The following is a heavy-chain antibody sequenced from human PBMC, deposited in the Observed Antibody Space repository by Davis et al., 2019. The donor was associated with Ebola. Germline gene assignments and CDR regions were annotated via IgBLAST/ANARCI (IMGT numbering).Heavy chain of an antibody. J-gene: IGHJ4*02. D-gene: IGHD6-13*01. Sequence: SVKVSCKASGFTFTSYDINWVRQAPGQGLEWMGRIIPILGIANYAQKFQGRVTITADKSTSTADMELSSLRSEDTAVYYCARDLAAAGTSPHWGQGTLVTVSS. CDR1: GFTFTSYD. V-gene: IGHV1-69*04. CDR3: ARDLAAAGTSPH. CDR2: IIPILGIA.